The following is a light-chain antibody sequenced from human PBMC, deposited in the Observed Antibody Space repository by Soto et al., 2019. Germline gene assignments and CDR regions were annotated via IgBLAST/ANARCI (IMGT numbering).Light chain of an antibody. J-gene: IGKJ1*01. CDR1: QSISSY. CDR3: QQYDTFWT. CDR2: AAS. Sequence: DIQMTQSPSSLSASVGDRVTITCRASQSISSYLNWYQQKPGKAPKLLIYAASSLQSGVPSRFSGSGSGTDFTLTISSLQPDDSATYYCQQYDTFWTFGQGTKVEIK. V-gene: IGKV1-39*01.